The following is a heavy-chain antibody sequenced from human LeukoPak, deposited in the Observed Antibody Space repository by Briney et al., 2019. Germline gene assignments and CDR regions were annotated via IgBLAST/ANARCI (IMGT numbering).Heavy chain of an antibody. V-gene: IGHV3-23*01. CDR1: GFTFSSYA. J-gene: IGHJ6*03. Sequence: GGSLRLSCAASGFTFSSYAMSWVRQAPGKGLEWVSAISGSGGSTYYADSVKGRFTISRDNSKNTLYLQMNSLRAEDTAVYYCAKGGDYYGSGSYYGPYSYYYYYMDVWGKGTTVTVSS. D-gene: IGHD3-10*01. CDR2: ISGSGGST. CDR3: AKGGDYYGSGSYYGPYSYYYYYMDV.